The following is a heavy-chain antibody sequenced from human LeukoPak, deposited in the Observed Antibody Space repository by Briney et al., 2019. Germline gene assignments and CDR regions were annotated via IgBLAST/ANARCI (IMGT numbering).Heavy chain of an antibody. V-gene: IGHV1-2*02. CDR2: INSNSGGT. J-gene: IGHJ5*02. Sequence: ASVKVSCKASGYTFTGYYMHWVRQAPGQGLEWMGWINSNSGGTNYAQKFQGRVTMTRDTSISTAYMELSRLRSDDTAMYYCARAALKGIFSWFDPWGQGTLVTVSS. CDR1: GYTFTGYY. CDR3: ARAALKGIFSWFDP.